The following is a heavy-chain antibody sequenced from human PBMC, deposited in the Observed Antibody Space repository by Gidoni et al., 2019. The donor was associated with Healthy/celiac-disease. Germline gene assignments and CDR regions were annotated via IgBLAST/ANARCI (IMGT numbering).Heavy chain of an antibody. J-gene: IGHJ4*02. D-gene: IGHD2-8*01. V-gene: IGHV3-23*01. CDR3: AKGVVLMVYAIWEVDY. CDR1: GFTFSSYA. Sequence: EVQLLESGGGLVQPGGSLRLSCAASGFTFSSYAMSWVRQAPGKGLEWVSAISGSGGSTYYADSVKGRFTISRDNSKNTLYLQMNSLRAEDTAVYYCAKGVVLMVYAIWEVDYWGQGTLVTVSS. CDR2: ISGSGGST.